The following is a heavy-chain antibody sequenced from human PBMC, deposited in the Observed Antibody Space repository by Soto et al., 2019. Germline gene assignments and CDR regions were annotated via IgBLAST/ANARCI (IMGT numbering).Heavy chain of an antibody. D-gene: IGHD2-21*01. CDR2: ISGSGGST. CDR3: AKSVNGVINYALDY. CDR1: GFTFSSYA. Sequence: EVQLLESGGGLVQPGGSLRLSCAASGFTFSSYAMSWVRQAPGKGLEWVSAISGSGGSTYYADSVKGRFTISRDNSKNTLYLQMNSMGAEDTAVYYCAKSVNGVINYALDYWGQGTLVTVSS. V-gene: IGHV3-23*01. J-gene: IGHJ4*02.